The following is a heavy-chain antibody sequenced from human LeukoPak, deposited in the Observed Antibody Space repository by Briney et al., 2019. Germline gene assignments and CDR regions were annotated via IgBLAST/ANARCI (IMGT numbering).Heavy chain of an antibody. V-gene: IGHV4-59*01. CDR1: GGSISSYY. CDR3: ARDTEFSL. J-gene: IGHJ4*02. Sequence: PSETLSLTCTVFGGSISSYYWSWIRQPPGKGLEWIGYIYYSGSTNYNPSLKSRVTISVDTSKNQFSLKLSSVTAADTAVYYCARDTEFSLWGQGTLVTVSS. D-gene: IGHD3-10*01. CDR2: IYYSGST.